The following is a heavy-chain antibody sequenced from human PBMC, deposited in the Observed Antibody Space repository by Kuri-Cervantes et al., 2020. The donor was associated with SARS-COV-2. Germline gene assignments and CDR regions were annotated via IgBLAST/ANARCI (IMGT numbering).Heavy chain of an antibody. CDR1: GYTFTSYC. CDR3: ARGPFSSGWFDY. D-gene: IGHD6-19*01. CDR2: ISAYNGNT. V-gene: IGHV1-18*01. Sequence: ASVKVSCKASGYTFTSYCISWVRQAPGQGLEWMGWISAYNGNTNYAQKLQGRVTTTTDTSTSTAYMALRSLRSDDTAVYYCARGPFSSGWFDYWGQGTLVTVSS. J-gene: IGHJ4*02.